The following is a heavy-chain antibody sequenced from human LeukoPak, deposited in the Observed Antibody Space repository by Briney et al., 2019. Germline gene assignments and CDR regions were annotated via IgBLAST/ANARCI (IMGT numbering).Heavy chain of an antibody. CDR1: GASITSNC. Sequence: SETLSLTCAVSGASITSNCWSWVRHSPGKGLEWIGEINHSGSTNYNPSLKSRVTISVDTSKNQFSLKLSSVTAADTAVYYCARAWRGSSWTRCFDYWGQGTLVTVSS. J-gene: IGHJ4*02. V-gene: IGHV4-4*02. CDR3: ARAWRGSSWTRCFDY. D-gene: IGHD6-13*01. CDR2: INHSGST.